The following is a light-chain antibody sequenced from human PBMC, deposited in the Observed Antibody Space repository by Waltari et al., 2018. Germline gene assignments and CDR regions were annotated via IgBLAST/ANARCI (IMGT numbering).Light chain of an antibody. V-gene: IGKV1-9*01. CDR1: QGISSY. J-gene: IGKJ3*01. Sequence: TITCRASQGISSYLAWYQQNPGKPPKLLIYAASTLQSGVPSRFSGSGSGTDFTLTISSLQPEDFATYYCQQLNSYPVTFGPGTKVDIK. CDR2: AAS. CDR3: QQLNSYPVT.